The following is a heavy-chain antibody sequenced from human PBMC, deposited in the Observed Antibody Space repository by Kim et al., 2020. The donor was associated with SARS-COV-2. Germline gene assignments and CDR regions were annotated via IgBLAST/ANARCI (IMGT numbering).Heavy chain of an antibody. D-gene: IGHD6-6*01. CDR3: ARVMRDSSSSTPDY. CDR1: GFIFSKYG. J-gene: IGHJ4*02. Sequence: GGSLRLSCAASGFIFSKYGMHWVRLAPGKGLEWLAVIWYDGNDKYYADSVKGRLTVSRDNSKNNLYMEVNSLRVEDTAVYYCARVMRDSSSSTPDYWGQGTLVTVSS. CDR2: IWYDGNDK. V-gene: IGHV3-33*01.